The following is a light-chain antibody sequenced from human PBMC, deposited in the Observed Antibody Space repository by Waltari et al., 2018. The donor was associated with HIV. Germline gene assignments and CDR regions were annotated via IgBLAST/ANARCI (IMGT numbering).Light chain of an antibody. CDR1: SPTIGSND. Sequence: QSVLTHPPSASGPPGQMATISCSVISPTIGSNDVSWYQQFPGTAPKVLMSANNQRPSGVPDRCSASKSGTSASLAIIGLHSEDEADEYWATWDDSLNGPLFGGGTKLTVL. V-gene: IGLV1-44*01. J-gene: IGLJ2*01. CDR3: ATWDDSLNGPL. CDR2: ANN.